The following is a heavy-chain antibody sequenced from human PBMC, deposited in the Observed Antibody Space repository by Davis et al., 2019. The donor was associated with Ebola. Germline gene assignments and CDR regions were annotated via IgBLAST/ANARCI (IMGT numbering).Heavy chain of an antibody. CDR2: INHSGST. V-gene: IGHV4-34*01. Sequence: SQTLSPTCPVYAASSSGYYWSWIRQPPGKGLEWIGAINHSGSTNYNPSLKSPGTISVDTSKNQFSLQLNSVTPEDTAVYYWARMYDSTTIRRFDPWGQGTLVTVSS. CDR1: AASSSGYY. D-gene: IGHD2-8*01. J-gene: IGHJ5*02. CDR3: ARMYDSTTIRRFDP.